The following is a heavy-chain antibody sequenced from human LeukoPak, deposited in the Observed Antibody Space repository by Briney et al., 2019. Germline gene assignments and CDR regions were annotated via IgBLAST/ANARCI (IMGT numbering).Heavy chain of an antibody. CDR1: GDSISSYY. Sequence: PSETLSLTCTVSGDSISSYYWSWIRQPAGKGLEWIGRMYSSGSSNCNPSLKSRVTMSIDTSKNQFSLKLSSMTVADTAVYYCARGKYCGGDCYFDYWGQGSLVTVSS. V-gene: IGHV4-4*07. CDR2: MYSSGSS. D-gene: IGHD2-21*02. CDR3: ARGKYCGGDCYFDY. J-gene: IGHJ4*02.